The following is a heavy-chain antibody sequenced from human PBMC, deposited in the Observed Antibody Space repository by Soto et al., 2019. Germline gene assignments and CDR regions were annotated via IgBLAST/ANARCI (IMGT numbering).Heavy chain of an antibody. CDR2: FSSSGGGT. CDR1: GFTFSNYA. Sequence: PWGSLRLSCTASGFTFSNYAMSWVRQAPGKGLERVSTFSSSGGGTYYADSVKGRFTISRDNSKNTLYLQMNSLRAEDTAVYYCTKANRYCSGANCFTFDYWGLGTLVTVSS. D-gene: IGHD2-15*01. CDR3: TKANRYCSGANCFTFDY. J-gene: IGHJ4*02. V-gene: IGHV3-23*01.